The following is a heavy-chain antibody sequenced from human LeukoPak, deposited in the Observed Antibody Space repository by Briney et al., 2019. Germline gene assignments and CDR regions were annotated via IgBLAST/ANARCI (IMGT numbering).Heavy chain of an antibody. J-gene: IGHJ6*03. CDR2: IWYGGSNK. CDR3: AKDGQWLTRDYYYYMDV. Sequence: GGSLRLSCAASGFTFSSYGMHWVRQAPGKGLEWVAVIWYGGSNKYYADSVKGRFTISRDNSKNTLYLQMNSLRAEDTAVYYCAKDGQWLTRDYYYYMDVWGKGTTVTVSS. CDR1: GFTFSSYG. D-gene: IGHD6-19*01. V-gene: IGHV3-30*02.